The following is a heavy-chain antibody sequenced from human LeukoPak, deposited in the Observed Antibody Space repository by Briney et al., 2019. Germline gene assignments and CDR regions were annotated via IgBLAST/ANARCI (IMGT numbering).Heavy chain of an antibody. D-gene: IGHD4-11*01. V-gene: IGHV3-23*01. CDR3: AKLEGDYNHFTGYFDY. CDR2: ISGSGSST. Sequence: GGSLRLSCAASGFNFGRYAMSWVRQAPGKGLEWVSSISGSGSSTYYADSVKGRFAISRENSKNTVFLQMYSLRAEDTALYYCAKLEGDYNHFTGYFDYWGQGTLVTVSS. J-gene: IGHJ4*02. CDR1: GFNFGRYA.